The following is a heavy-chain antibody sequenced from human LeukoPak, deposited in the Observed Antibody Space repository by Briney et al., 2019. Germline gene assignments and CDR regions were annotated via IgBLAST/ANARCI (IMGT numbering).Heavy chain of an antibody. CDR2: ISSSSIYT. Sequence: GGSLRLSCAASGFTFSDYYMSWIRQAPGKGLEWVSYISSSSIYTNPADSVKGRFTISRDNAKNSLYLQMNSLRAEDTAVYYCARVLGSYTFDYWGQGTLVTVSS. D-gene: IGHD3-10*01. CDR1: GFTFSDYY. V-gene: IGHV3-11*05. J-gene: IGHJ4*02. CDR3: ARVLGSYTFDY.